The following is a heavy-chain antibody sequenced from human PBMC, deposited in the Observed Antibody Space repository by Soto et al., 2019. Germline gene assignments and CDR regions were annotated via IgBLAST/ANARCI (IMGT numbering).Heavy chain of an antibody. J-gene: IGHJ3*02. CDR1: GGSISSYY. CDR2: IYYSGST. D-gene: IGHD3-22*01. Sequence: PSETLSLTCTVSGGSISSYYWSWIRQPPGKGLEWIGYIYYSGSTNYNPSLKSRVTISVDTSKNQFSLKLSSVTAADTAVYYCARAVMHYYDSSGLDAFDIWGQGTMGTVS. V-gene: IGHV4-59*01. CDR3: ARAVMHYYDSSGLDAFDI.